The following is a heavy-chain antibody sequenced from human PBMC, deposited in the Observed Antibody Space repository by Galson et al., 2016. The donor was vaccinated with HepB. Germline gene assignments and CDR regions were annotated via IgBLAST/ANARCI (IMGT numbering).Heavy chain of an antibody. J-gene: IGHJ3*02. Sequence: SVKVSCKASGGSFSSYTLTWVRQAPGQGLEWMGGIIPILGSTAYAQRFQGRVTITADESTSTVYMELRSLRSEDTAVYYCARPLRSYFDSSGYVSAFDIWGQGTMVTVSS. D-gene: IGHD3-22*01. CDR2: IIPILGST. CDR3: ARPLRSYFDSSGYVSAFDI. V-gene: IGHV1-69*13. CDR1: GGSFSSYT.